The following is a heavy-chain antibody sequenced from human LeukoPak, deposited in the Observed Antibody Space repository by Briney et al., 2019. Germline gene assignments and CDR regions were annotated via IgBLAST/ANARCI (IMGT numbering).Heavy chain of an antibody. Sequence: SETLSLTCTVSGYSISSGYYWGWIRQPPGKGLEWIGSIYHSGSTYYNPSLKSRVTISVDTSKNQFSLKLSSVTAADTAVYYCATQYNWNYPGGYWGQGTLDTVSS. J-gene: IGHJ4*02. D-gene: IGHD1-7*01. CDR1: GYSISSGYY. V-gene: IGHV4-38-2*02. CDR3: ATQYNWNYPGGY. CDR2: IYHSGST.